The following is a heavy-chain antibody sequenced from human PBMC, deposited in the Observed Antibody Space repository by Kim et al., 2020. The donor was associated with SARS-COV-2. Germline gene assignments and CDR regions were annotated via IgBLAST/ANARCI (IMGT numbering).Heavy chain of an antibody. D-gene: IGHD3-10*01. CDR1: GYTLTELS. CDR2: FDPEDGET. J-gene: IGHJ6*02. Sequence: ASVKVSCKVSGYTLTELSMHWVRQAPGKGLEWMGGFDPEDGETIYAQKFQGRVTMTEDTSTDTAYMELSSLRSEDTAVYYCATNQRGVIFPTYYCYYGRDVWGQGTTVTVSS. V-gene: IGHV1-24*01. CDR3: ATNQRGVIFPTYYCYYGRDV.